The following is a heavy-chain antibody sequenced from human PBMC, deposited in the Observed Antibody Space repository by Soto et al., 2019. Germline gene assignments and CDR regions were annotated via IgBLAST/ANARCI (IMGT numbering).Heavy chain of an antibody. J-gene: IGHJ4*02. Sequence: SVKVSCKASGGTFSSYAISWVRQAPGQGLEWMGGIIPIFGTANYAQKFQGRVTITADESTSTAYMELSSLRSEDTAVYYCASGRAYCGGDCYFSPFDYWGQGTLVTV. D-gene: IGHD2-21*02. CDR3: ASGRAYCGGDCYFSPFDY. V-gene: IGHV1-69*13. CDR1: GGTFSSYA. CDR2: IIPIFGTA.